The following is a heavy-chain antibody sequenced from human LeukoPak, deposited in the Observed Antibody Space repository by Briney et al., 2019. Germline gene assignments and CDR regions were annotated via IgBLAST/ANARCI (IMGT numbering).Heavy chain of an antibody. D-gene: IGHD2-21*01. CDR3: ASVAAFDI. CDR2: ISSSSSYI. J-gene: IGHJ3*02. V-gene: IGHV3-21*01. Sequence: GGSLRLSCAASGFTFSSYAMSWVRQAPGKGLEWVSSISSSSSYIYYADSVKGRFTISRDNAKNSLYLQMNSLRAEDTAVYYCASVAAFDIWGQGTMVTVSS. CDR1: GFTFSSYA.